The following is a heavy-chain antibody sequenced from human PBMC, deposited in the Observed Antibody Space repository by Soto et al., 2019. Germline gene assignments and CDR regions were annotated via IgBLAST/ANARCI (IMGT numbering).Heavy chain of an antibody. V-gene: IGHV3-53*01. CDR3: AREGLAAPEDLHGYFDL. CDR1: GFTVSSNY. D-gene: IGHD6-13*01. Sequence: GGSLRLSCAASGFTVSSNYMSWVRQAPGKGLEWVSVIYSGGSTYYADSVKGRFTISRDNSKNTLYLQMNSLRAEDTAVYYCAREGLAAPEDLHGYFDLWGRGTLGTVSS. CDR2: IYSGGST. J-gene: IGHJ2*01.